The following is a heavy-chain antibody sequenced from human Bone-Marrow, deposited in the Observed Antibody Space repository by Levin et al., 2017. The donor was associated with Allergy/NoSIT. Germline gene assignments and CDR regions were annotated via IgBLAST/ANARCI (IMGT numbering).Heavy chain of an antibody. CDR2: ISSLSTYI. Sequence: PGGSLRLSCEASGFTFSGDGMSWVRQAPGKGLEWVSYISSLSTYIQYADSVKGRFTVSRDNARNSLFLQMNTLREEDTAVYLCVREDMLGIYNDWGRGTLATVSS. J-gene: IGHJ4*02. V-gene: IGHV3-21*01. CDR1: GFTFSGDG. CDR3: VREDMLGIYND. D-gene: IGHD5-12*01.